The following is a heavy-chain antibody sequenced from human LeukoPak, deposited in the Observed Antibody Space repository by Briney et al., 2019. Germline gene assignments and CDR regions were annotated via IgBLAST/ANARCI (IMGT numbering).Heavy chain of an antibody. D-gene: IGHD5-24*01. CDR1: GYSFTSYC. J-gene: IGHJ4*02. Sequence: GASLQISWKGSGYSFTSYCIVWGRQVPGKGLEWMGIIYPGESDIRYRPSFQGQVTISADKSISTAYLQWSSLKASDTAMYYCTRRGDGYNLNFDYWGQGTLVTVSS. V-gene: IGHV5-51*01. CDR2: IYPGESDI. CDR3: TRRGDGYNLNFDY.